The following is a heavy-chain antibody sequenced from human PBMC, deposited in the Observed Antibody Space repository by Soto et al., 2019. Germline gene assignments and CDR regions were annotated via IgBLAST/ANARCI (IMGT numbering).Heavy chain of an antibody. CDR3: ARRKMRDYGDYEVGYYYYYMDV. V-gene: IGHV4-34*01. CDR1: GTSFSIYY. Sequence: AEALSLTSAVYGTSFSIYYWIRLRQPPGKGLECIGDINHSGSTNYNPSLKSRVTISVDTSKNQFSLKLSSVTAADTAVYYCARRKMRDYGDYEVGYYYYYMDVWGKGTTVTVS. D-gene: IGHD4-17*01. CDR2: INHSGST. J-gene: IGHJ6*03.